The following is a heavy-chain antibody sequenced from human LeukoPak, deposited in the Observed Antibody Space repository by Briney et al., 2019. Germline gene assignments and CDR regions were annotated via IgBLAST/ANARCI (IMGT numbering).Heavy chain of an antibody. V-gene: IGHV3-48*03. CDR2: ISSSGNII. J-gene: IGHJ4*02. D-gene: IGHD3-10*01. CDR3: ARDLSGSYMSDY. Sequence: GGSLRLSCAASGFTFSSYEMNWVRQAPGKGLEWVSYISSSGNIIKYADSVKGRFTISRDNSKNTLYLQMNSLTDEDTAVYYCARDLSGSYMSDYWGQGTLVTVSS. CDR1: GFTFSSYE.